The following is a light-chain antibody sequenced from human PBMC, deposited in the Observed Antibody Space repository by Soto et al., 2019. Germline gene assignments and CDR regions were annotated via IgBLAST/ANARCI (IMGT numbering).Light chain of an antibody. J-gene: IGLJ2*01. CDR2: TNN. CDR1: SSNIGSNT. CDR3: ETWDNGLTGVV. V-gene: IGLV1-44*01. Sequence: QSVLTQPPSTSGTPGQRVTISCSGSSSNIGSNTVHWYQQIPGTAPKLLIYTNNQRSSGVSDRFSGSKSDTSASLVISGLQSEDEADYDCETWDNGLTGVVFGGGTNLTGL.